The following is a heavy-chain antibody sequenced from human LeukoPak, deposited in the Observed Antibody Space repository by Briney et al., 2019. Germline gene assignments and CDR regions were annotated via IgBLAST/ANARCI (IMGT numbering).Heavy chain of an antibody. CDR3: AKGYCSSTSCYCDY. CDR1: GFTFDDYA. V-gene: IGHV3-9*01. J-gene: IGHJ4*02. CDR2: ISWNSGSI. D-gene: IGHD2-2*01. Sequence: PGGSLRLSCAASGFTFDDYAMHWVRQAPGKGLEWVSGISWNSGSIGYADSAKGRFTISRDNAKNSLYLQMNSLRAEDTALYYCAKGYCSSTSCYCDYWGQGTLVTVSS.